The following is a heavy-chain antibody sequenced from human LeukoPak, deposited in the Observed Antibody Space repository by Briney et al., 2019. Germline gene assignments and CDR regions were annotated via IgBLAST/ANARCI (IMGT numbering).Heavy chain of an antibody. J-gene: IGHJ4*02. D-gene: IGHD5-18*01. CDR1: GYTFTSYY. V-gene: IGHV1-46*01. Sequence: ASVKVSCKASGYTFTSYYIHWVRQAPGQGLEWMGIINPSGGSTSNARKFQGRVTMTRDTSTSTVYMELSSLRSEDTAVYYCAREFAHVDTAMVFDYWGQGTLVTVSS. CDR2: INPSGGST. CDR3: AREFAHVDTAMVFDY.